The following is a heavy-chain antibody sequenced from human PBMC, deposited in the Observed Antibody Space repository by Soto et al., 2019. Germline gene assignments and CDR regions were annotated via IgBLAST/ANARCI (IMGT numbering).Heavy chain of an antibody. CDR1: GFTFSSYA. CDR2: ISGSGGST. Sequence: PGGSLRLSCVASGFTFSSYALYWVRQAPGRGLEWVSAISGSGGSTYYADSVKGRFTISRDNSKNTLYLQMNSLRAEDTAVYYCAKPPLVGATGYWFDPWGQGTLVTVSS. CDR3: AKPPLVGATGYWFDP. V-gene: IGHV3-23*01. J-gene: IGHJ5*02. D-gene: IGHD1-26*01.